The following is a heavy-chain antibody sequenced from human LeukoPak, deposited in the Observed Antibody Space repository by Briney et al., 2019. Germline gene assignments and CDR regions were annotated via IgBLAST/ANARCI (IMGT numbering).Heavy chain of an antibody. CDR2: INQDGRHR. Sequence: GGSLRLSCVASGFAFSTYWMTWVRQAPGKGLEWVANINQDGRHRYFVNSVEGRFSISRDNAKNSLYLQIDSLRADDTAVYYCARGGRGWFDPWGQGTLVIVSS. J-gene: IGHJ5*02. D-gene: IGHD1-26*01. V-gene: IGHV3-7*01. CDR3: ARGGRGWFDP. CDR1: GFAFSTYW.